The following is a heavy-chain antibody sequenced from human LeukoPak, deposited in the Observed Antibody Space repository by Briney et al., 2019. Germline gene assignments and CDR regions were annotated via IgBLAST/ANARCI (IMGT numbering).Heavy chain of an antibody. V-gene: IGHV1-24*01. CDR1: GYTLTELS. CDR3: ATDTRYYYDSSGGLPYFDY. CDR2: FDPEDGET. J-gene: IGHJ4*02. D-gene: IGHD3-22*01. Sequence: ASVKVSCKVSGYTLTELSMHWVRQAPGKGLEWMGGFDPEDGETIYAQKFQGRVTMTEDTSTDTAYMELSSLRSEDTAVYYYATDTRYYYDSSGGLPYFDYWGQGTLVTVSS.